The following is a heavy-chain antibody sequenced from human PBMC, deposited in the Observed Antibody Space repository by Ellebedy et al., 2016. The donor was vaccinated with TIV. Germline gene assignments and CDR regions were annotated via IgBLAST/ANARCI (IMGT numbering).Heavy chain of an antibody. CDR1: GFTFSVYG. CDR3: AKEPKVHAGPCYLDL. CDR2: ISGSGGMM. V-gene: IGHV3-48*04. Sequence: GESLKISCAASGFTFSVYGINWVRQAPGKGLEWVSYISGSGGMMDHADSVKGRFTISRDNAKNPLYLQFNRPRAEDTGVYYCAKEPKVHAGPCYLDLWGRGTLVTVSS. D-gene: IGHD1-1*01. J-gene: IGHJ2*01.